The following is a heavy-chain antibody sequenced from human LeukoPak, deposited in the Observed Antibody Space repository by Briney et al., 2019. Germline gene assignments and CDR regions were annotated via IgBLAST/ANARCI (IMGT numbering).Heavy chain of an antibody. CDR2: IKSKTDGGTT. J-gene: IGHJ4*02. D-gene: IGHD3-22*01. V-gene: IGHV3-15*01. Sequence: PGGSLRLSCAASGFTFSNAWMSWVRQAPGKGLEWVGRIKSKTDGGTTDYAAPVKGRFTISRDDSKNTLYLQMNSLKTEDTAVYYCTTDPYYYDSSGYPRCDYWGQGTLVTVSS. CDR1: GFTFSNAW. CDR3: TTDPYYYDSSGYPRCDY.